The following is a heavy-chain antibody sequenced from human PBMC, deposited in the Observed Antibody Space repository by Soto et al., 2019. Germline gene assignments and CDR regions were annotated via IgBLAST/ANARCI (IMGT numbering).Heavy chain of an antibody. Sequence: PGGSLRLSCAASGFTFSSYEMNWVRQAPGKGLEWVSYISSSGSTIYYADSVKGRFTISRDNAKNSLYLQMNSLRAEDTAVYYCARDRGDYAFDYWGQGTLVTVSS. CDR2: ISSSGSTI. CDR3: ARDRGDYAFDY. J-gene: IGHJ4*02. V-gene: IGHV3-48*03. CDR1: GFTFSSYE. D-gene: IGHD4-17*01.